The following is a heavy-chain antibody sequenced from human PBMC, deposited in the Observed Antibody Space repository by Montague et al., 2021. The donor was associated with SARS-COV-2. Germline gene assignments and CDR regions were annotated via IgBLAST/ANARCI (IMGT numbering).Heavy chain of an antibody. J-gene: IGHJ5*02. D-gene: IGHD1-26*01. Sequence: SETLSLTCTVSNASISNYYWSWLRQAPGKGLEWIGQIYSSGTTNYNPSLKSRVTISVDTANDHFSLNLTSVTAADTAVYYCARGERWFDPWGQGTLATVSS. CDR2: IYSSGTT. V-gene: IGHV4-59*01. CDR3: ARGERWFDP. CDR1: NASISNYY.